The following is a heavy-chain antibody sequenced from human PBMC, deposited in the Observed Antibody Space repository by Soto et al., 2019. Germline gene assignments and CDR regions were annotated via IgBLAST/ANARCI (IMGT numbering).Heavy chain of an antibody. D-gene: IGHD3-22*01. Sequence: ASVKVSCKASGYRFTSYGISWVRQAPGQGLEWLGWISAYDDNTKYAQTLQGRVSMSTDTSTNTAYMELRSLRSDDTAMYYCAKGGYYDSSGSRNYHYYGMNVWGQGTTVTVSS. J-gene: IGHJ6*02. CDR2: ISAYDDNT. CDR3: AKGGYYDSSGSRNYHYYGMNV. V-gene: IGHV1-18*01. CDR1: GYRFTSYG.